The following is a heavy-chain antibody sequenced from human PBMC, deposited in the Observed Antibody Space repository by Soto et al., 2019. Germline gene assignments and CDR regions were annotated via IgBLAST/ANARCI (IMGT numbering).Heavy chain of an antibody. J-gene: IGHJ1*01. D-gene: IGHD2-21*02. V-gene: IGHV1-69*12. CDR2: IIPIFAIA. CDR1: GGSFRSNA. Sequence: QVQLVQSGAEVKKPGSSVKVSCKASGGSFRSNALSWVRQAPGQGLEWMGGIIPIFAIANYAQRLQGRVTITADESTGTAYMELSSLRSEDTAVYYCARVGEYCGGACPQYFEHWGQGTLVTVSS. CDR3: ARVGEYCGGACPQYFEH.